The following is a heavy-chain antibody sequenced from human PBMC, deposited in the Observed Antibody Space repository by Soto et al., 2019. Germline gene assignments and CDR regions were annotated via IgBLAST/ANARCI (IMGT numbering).Heavy chain of an antibody. Sequence: QVQLVQSGAEVKKPGSSVKVSCKASGGTFSSYTISWVRQAPGQGLEWMGRIIPILGIANYAQKFQGRVTITADKSTSTAYRERSSLRSEDTAVYYCARWVVPAVRGMDVWGQGTTVTVSS. CDR2: IIPILGIA. V-gene: IGHV1-69*02. CDR1: GGTFSSYT. D-gene: IGHD2-2*01. J-gene: IGHJ6*02. CDR3: ARWVVPAVRGMDV.